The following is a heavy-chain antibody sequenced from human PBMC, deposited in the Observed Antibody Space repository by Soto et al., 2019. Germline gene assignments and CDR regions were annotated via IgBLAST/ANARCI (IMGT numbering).Heavy chain of an antibody. CDR3: ARDQAAHDYGDY. J-gene: IGHJ4*02. V-gene: IGHV1-46*03. CDR2: INPSGGST. Sequence: GASVKVSCKASGYTFTSYYMHWARQAPGQWLEWMGKINPSGGSTSYAQKFQGRVTMTRDTSTSTVYMELSSLRSEDTAVYYCARDQAAHDYGDYWGQGTLVTVSS. CDR1: GYTFTSYY. D-gene: IGHD6-25*01.